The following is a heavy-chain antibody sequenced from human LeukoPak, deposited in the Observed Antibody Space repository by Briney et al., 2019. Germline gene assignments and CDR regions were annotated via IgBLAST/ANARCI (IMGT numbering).Heavy chain of an antibody. CDR2: INPNSGGT. CDR3: MRGPPGDSGSGRLSYMDV. J-gene: IGHJ6*03. Sequence: ASVKVSCKASGYTFTGYYMHWVRQAPGQGLEWMGWINPNSGGTNYAQKFQGRVTMTSDTSINTAYMELTSLRSDDTAEYHGMRGPPGDSGSGRLSYMDVWGKGTTVTVSS. CDR1: GYTFTGYY. D-gene: IGHD3-10*01. V-gene: IGHV1-2*02.